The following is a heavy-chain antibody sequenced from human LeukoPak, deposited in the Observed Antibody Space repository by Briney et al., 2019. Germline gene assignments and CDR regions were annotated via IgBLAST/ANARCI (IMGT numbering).Heavy chain of an antibody. V-gene: IGHV3-30*04. CDR2: ISYDGSNK. Sequence: GGSLRLSCAASGFTFSSYAMHWVRQAPGKGMEWVAVISYDGSNKYYADSVKGRFTISRDNSKNTLYLQMNSLRAEDTAVYYCARDLGSRSDYWGQGTLVTVSS. CDR3: ARDLGSRSDY. D-gene: IGHD3-16*01. CDR1: GFTFSSYA. J-gene: IGHJ4*02.